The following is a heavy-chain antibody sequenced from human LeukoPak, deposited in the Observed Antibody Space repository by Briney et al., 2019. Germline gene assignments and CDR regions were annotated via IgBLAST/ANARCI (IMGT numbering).Heavy chain of an antibody. J-gene: IGHJ4*02. CDR1: GFTFSSYS. CDR3: ASGITIRDLDY. D-gene: IGHD3-10*01. CDR2: ISSSSSYI. Sequence: GGSLRLSCAASGFTFSSYSMNWVRQAPGKGLEWVSSISSSSSYIFYADSVKGRFTISRDNAKNSPFLQMISLRAEDTAVYYCASGITIRDLDYWGQGTLVTVSS. V-gene: IGHV3-21*01.